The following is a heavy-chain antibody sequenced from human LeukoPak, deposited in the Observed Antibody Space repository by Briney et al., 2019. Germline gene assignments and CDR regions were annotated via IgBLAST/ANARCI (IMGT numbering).Heavy chain of an antibody. Sequence: PGGSLRLSCAASGFTFSSYSMNWVRQAPGKGLEYVSVISTNGDRTYYANSVKGRFTISRDNSKNTLYLQMGSLRPEDMAVYYSARDKAAVGNDYWGLGTLVTVSS. D-gene: IGHD6-13*01. CDR1: GFTFSSYS. CDR3: ARDKAAVGNDY. V-gene: IGHV3-64*01. CDR2: ISTNGDRT. J-gene: IGHJ4*02.